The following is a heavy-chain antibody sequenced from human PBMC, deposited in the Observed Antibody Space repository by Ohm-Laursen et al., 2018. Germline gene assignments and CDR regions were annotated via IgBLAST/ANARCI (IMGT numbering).Heavy chain of an antibody. Sequence: SLRLSCTASGFTFSSYWKSWVRQAPGKGLEWVANIKQDGSEKYYVDSVKGRFTISRDNAKNSLYLQMNSLRAEDTAVYYCAREARRITIFGVVYYYGMDVWGQGTTVTVSS. CDR1: GFTFSSYW. J-gene: IGHJ6*02. CDR3: AREARRITIFGVVYYYGMDV. V-gene: IGHV3-7*01. CDR2: IKQDGSEK. D-gene: IGHD3-3*01.